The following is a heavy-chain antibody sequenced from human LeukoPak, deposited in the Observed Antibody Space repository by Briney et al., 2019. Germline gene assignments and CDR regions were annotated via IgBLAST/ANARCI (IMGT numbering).Heavy chain of an antibody. CDR3: VKDITVVVVEIGAFDI. D-gene: IGHD3-22*01. CDR1: GFTFSSYD. Sequence: PGGSLSLSCAASGFTFSSYDMSWVRQAPGKGLEWVSAISGSGGSTYYPYSVNGLFIISRDNYKNTLYLQMNSLRAVDTAVNYCVKDITVVVVEIGAFDIWGQGTMVTVSS. J-gene: IGHJ3*02. V-gene: IGHV3-23*01. CDR2: ISGSGGST.